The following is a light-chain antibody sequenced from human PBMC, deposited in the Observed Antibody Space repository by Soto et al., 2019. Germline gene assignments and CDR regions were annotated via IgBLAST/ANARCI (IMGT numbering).Light chain of an antibody. Sequence: IVLTQSAGSLSLYPGERATLSCRASQSVSSTFFAWYQQRPGQAPRLLMYGASSRATGIPERFSGSGSGTDFTLTISRLEPEDFAVYYCQQFDSSVTFGQGTKVEIK. CDR3: QQFDSSVT. CDR2: GAS. J-gene: IGKJ1*01. V-gene: IGKV3-20*01. CDR1: QSVSSTF.